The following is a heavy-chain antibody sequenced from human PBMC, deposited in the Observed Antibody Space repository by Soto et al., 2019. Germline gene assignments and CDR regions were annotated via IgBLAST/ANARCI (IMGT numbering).Heavy chain of an antibody. Sequence: GGSLRLSCAASGFTFSSYWMHWVRQAPGKGLVWVSRINSDGSSTSYADSVKGRFTISRDNAKNTLYLQMNSLRAEDTAVYYCARGQGGGYDSHYYYGMDVWGQGTTVTVSS. CDR3: ARGQGGGYDSHYYYGMDV. CDR1: GFTFSSYW. J-gene: IGHJ6*02. V-gene: IGHV3-74*01. D-gene: IGHD5-12*01. CDR2: INSDGSST.